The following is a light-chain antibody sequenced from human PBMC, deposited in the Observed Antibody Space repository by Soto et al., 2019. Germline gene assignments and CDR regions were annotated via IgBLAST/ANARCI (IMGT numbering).Light chain of an antibody. CDR2: DAS. J-gene: IGKJ4*01. V-gene: IGKV1-33*01. CDR1: QDISNH. Sequence: DIQMTQSPSSLSASVGDRVPITCQASQDISNHLNWYHQSPGKAPKLLIYDASNLETGVPSRFSGSGSGTDFTFTISSLQPEDIGTYYCQQNDNFPTFGGGTQVEL. CDR3: QQNDNFPT.